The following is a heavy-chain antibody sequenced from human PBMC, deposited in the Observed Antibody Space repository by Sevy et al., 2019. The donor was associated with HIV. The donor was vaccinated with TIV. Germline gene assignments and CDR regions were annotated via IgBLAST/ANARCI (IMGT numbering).Heavy chain of an antibody. Sequence: GGSLRLSCAASGFTFSSYAMSWVRQAPGKGLEWVSAISGSGGSTYYADSVKGRFTISRDNSKNTLYLQMNSLRAEDTDVYYCAKGGLTGDDDENYYYYYMDVWGKGTTVTVSS. CDR2: ISGSGGST. CDR1: GFTFSSYA. D-gene: IGHD7-27*01. CDR3: AKGGLTGDDDENYYYYYMDV. J-gene: IGHJ6*03. V-gene: IGHV3-23*01.